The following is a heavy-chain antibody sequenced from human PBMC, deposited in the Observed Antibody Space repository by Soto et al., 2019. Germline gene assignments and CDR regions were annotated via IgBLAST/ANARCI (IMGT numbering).Heavy chain of an antibody. CDR3: ARAAKSYSRHYYDY. J-gene: IGHJ4*01. CDR1: GFTFTSSA. D-gene: IGHD2-21*01. CDR2: IVVGSGNT. V-gene: IGHV1-58*01. Sequence: SVKVSCKASGFTFTSSAVQWVRQARGQRLEWIGWIVVGSGNTNYAQKFQERVTITRDMSTSTAYMELSSLRSEDTAVYYCARAAKSYSRHYYDYWAQGALVTVSS.